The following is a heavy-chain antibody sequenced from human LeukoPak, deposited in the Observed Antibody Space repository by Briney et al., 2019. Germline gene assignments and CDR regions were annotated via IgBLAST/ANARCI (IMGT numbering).Heavy chain of an antibody. J-gene: IGHJ6*02. V-gene: IGHV3-33*01. CDR1: GFTFSSYG. CDR3: ARVGAYYGMDV. CDR2: IWYVGSNK. Sequence: GRSLRLSCAASGFTFSSYGMHWVRQAPGKGLEWVAVIWYVGSNKYYADSVKGRFTISRDNSKNTLYLQMNSLRAEDTAVYYCARVGAYYGMDVWGQGTTVTVSS.